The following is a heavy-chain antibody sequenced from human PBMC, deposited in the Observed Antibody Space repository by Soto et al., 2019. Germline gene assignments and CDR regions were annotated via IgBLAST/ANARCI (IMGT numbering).Heavy chain of an antibody. Sequence: GGSLRLSCAASGFTFSDYYMSWIRQAPGKGLEWVSYISSSGGTIYYAGSVKGRFTISRDNAKNSLYLQMNSLRAEDTAVYYCARGGGYYGSGSYSRYYYYGMDVWGQGTTVTVSS. V-gene: IGHV3-11*01. J-gene: IGHJ6*02. CDR1: GFTFSDYY. CDR2: ISSSGGTI. CDR3: ARGGGYYGSGSYSRYYYYGMDV. D-gene: IGHD3-10*01.